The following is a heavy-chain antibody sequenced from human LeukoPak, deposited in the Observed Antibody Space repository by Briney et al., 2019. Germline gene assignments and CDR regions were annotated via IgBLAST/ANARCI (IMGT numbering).Heavy chain of an antibody. V-gene: IGHV1-2*02. CDR1: GYTLTDHY. CDR2: INPNSGGT. D-gene: IGHD2-15*01. Sequence: ASVKASCKASGYTLTDHYMHWVRQAPGQGLEWMGWINPNSGGTSYAQKFQGRVTMTRDTSISTAYMELSRLTSDDTAVYYCAREDRSGGNCYQNFDNWGQGTLVTVSS. CDR3: AREDRSGGNCYQNFDN. J-gene: IGHJ4*02.